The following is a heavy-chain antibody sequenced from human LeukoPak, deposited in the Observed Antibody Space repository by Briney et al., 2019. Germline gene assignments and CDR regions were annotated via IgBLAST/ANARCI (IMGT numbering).Heavy chain of an antibody. Sequence: SETLSLTCVVYGGSFSGYYWSWIWQPPGKGLEWIGYIYYSGSTNYNPSLKSRVTISVDTSKNQFSLKLSSVTAADTAVYYCAREVKARGWYNDYWGQGTLVTVSS. CDR2: IYYSGST. D-gene: IGHD6-19*01. CDR3: AREVKARGWYNDY. CDR1: GGSFSGYY. V-gene: IGHV4-59*01. J-gene: IGHJ4*02.